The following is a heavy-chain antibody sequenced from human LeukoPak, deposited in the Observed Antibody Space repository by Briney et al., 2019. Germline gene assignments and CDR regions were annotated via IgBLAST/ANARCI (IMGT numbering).Heavy chain of an antibody. V-gene: IGHV3-23*01. J-gene: IGHJ4*02. Sequence: NPGGSLRLSCIASGFTFSSYAMNWVRQAPGKGLEWVSGIDDSNTYYADSVKGRFTISRDSSRNTLYLQMNNLRAEDTAVYYCSKDDCVNGICYFDKWGQGTLVTVSS. D-gene: IGHD2-8*01. CDR1: GFTFSSYA. CDR2: IDDSNT. CDR3: SKDDCVNGICYFDK.